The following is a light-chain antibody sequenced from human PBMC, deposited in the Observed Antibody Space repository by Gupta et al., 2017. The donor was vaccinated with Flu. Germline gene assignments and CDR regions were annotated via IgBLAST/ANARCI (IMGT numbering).Light chain of an antibody. J-gene: IGLJ1*01. CDR2: DVS. V-gene: IGLV2-14*03. Sequence: QSALTQPASVSGSLAHPISISCTGTSQDIGTYNYVSWYIQHQGKAPNLRIFDVSKRPSGISDRFAASKADTAAFTTISGLEAEEDGYYYCSPYRSSDSLVFGTGTTLT. CDR3: SPYRSSDSLV. CDR1: SQDIGTYNY.